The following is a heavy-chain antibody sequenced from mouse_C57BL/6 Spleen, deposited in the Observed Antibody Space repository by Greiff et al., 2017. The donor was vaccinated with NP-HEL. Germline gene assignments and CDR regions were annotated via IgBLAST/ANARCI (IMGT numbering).Heavy chain of an antibody. Sequence: QVQLQQPGAELVRPGSSVTLSCKASGYTFTSYWMHWVTQRPLHGLEWIGNIDPSASDTPYNQKFKDKAKLTVDKSSSTADMQLSSLTSEDSAVYYGARGDYDYDRGDAMDYWGQGTSVTVSA. V-gene: IGHV1-52*01. CDR2: IDPSASDT. D-gene: IGHD2-4*01. CDR3: ARGDYDYDRGDAMDY. CDR1: GYTFTSYW. J-gene: IGHJ4*01.